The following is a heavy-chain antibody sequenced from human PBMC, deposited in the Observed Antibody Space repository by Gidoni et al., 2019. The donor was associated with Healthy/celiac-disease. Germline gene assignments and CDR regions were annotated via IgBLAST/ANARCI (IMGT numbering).Heavy chain of an antibody. CDR1: GFTFSSYS. CDR3: ARESSSSSGYGFDY. Sequence: EVQLVESGGGLVKPGGSLRLSCAASGFTFSSYSMNWVRQAPGKGLEWVSSSSSSSSYIYYADSVKGRFTISRDNAKNSLYLQMNSLRAEDTAVYYCARESSSSSGYGFDYWGQGTLVTVSS. CDR2: SSSSSSYI. D-gene: IGHD6-6*01. J-gene: IGHJ4*02. V-gene: IGHV3-21*01.